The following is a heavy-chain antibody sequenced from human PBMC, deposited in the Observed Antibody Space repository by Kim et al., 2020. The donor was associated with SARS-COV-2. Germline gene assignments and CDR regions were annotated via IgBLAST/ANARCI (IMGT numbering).Heavy chain of an antibody. D-gene: IGHD3-10*01. CDR3: ARHRTTYYYGSGSYFGGAFDI. V-gene: IGHV4-39*01. CDR1: GGSISSSSYY. J-gene: IGHJ3*02. Sequence: SETLSHTCTVSGGSISSSSYYWGWIRQPPGKGLEWIGSIYYSGSTYYNPSLKSRVTISVDTSKNQFSLKLSSVTAADTAVDYCARHRTTYYYGSGSYFGGAFDIWGQGTMVTVSS. CDR2: IYYSGST.